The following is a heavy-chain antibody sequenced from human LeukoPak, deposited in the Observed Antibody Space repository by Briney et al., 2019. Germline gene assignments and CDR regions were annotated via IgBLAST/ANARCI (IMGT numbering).Heavy chain of an antibody. CDR2: TYYRSKWYK. V-gene: IGHV6-1*01. CDR3: ARGPSYFQH. CDR1: GQSISCNRTA. Sequence: PTLSLRCAVCGQSISCNRTAWNWIARSPAKALEWLGRTYYRSKWYKYYAVSVKSRITINPDTSKNQFSLQLNSVTPEDTAVYYCARGPSYFQHWGQGTLVTVSS. J-gene: IGHJ1*01.